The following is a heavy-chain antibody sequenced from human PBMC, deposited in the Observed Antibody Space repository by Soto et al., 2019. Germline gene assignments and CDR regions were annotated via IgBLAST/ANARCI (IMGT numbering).Heavy chain of an antibody. D-gene: IGHD2-8*01. CDR3: ARVWGCTNGVCQYYHYYGMDV. J-gene: IGHJ6*02. Sequence: EVQLVESGGGLVQPGRSLRLSCTASGFTFDDYAMNWVRQAPGKGLEWVSSISSSSTYIYYADSVKGRFTISRDNAKNSLYLQMNSLRAEDTAVYYCARVWGCTNGVCQYYHYYGMDVWGQGTTVTVSS. CDR1: GFTFDDYA. V-gene: IGHV3-21*01. CDR2: ISSSSTYI.